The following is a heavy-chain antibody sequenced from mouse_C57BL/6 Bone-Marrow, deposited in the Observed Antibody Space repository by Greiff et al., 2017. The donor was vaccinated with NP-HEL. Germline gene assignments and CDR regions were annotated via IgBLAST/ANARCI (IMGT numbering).Heavy chain of an antibody. CDR3: ARGGYYGSSSLRYFDV. Sequence: EVQLQQSGPGLVKPSQSLSLTCSVTGYSITSGYYWNWIRQFPGNKLEWMGYISYDGSNNYNPSLKNRISITRDTSKNQFFLKLNSVTTEDTATYYCARGGYYGSSSLRYFDVWGTGTTVTVSS. D-gene: IGHD1-1*01. J-gene: IGHJ1*03. V-gene: IGHV3-6*01. CDR1: GYSITSGYY. CDR2: ISYDGSN.